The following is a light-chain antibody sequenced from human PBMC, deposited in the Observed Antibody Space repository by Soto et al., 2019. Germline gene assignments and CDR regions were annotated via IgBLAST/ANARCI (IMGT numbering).Light chain of an antibody. CDR3: TSYAGSNNFI. Sequence: QSALTQPPSASGSPGQSVTISCTGTTSDVGGYDSVAWYQQHPHKAPRLIIYEVNKRPSGVPDRFSGSKSGNTASLTVSGLQADDEAHYYCTSYAGSNNFIFGGGTKVTVL. CDR1: TSDVGGYDS. V-gene: IGLV2-8*01. CDR2: EVN. J-gene: IGLJ2*01.